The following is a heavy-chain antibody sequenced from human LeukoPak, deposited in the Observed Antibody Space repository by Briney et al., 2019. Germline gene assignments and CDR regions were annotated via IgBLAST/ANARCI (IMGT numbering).Heavy chain of an antibody. V-gene: IGHV3-30*04. CDR2: ISYDGSNK. D-gene: IGHD3-22*01. Sequence: GGSLRLSCAASGFTFSSYAMHWVRQAPGKGLEWVAVISYDGSNKYYADSVKGRFTISRDNSKNTLYLQMNSLRAEDTAVYYCAKRTYYHDSSGYLQYNWFDPWGQGTLVTVSS. CDR3: AKRTYYHDSSGYLQYNWFDP. CDR1: GFTFSSYA. J-gene: IGHJ5*02.